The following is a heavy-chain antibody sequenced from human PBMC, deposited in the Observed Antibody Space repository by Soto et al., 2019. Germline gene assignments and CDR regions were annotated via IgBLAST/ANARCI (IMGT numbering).Heavy chain of an antibody. D-gene: IGHD3-10*01. V-gene: IGHV2-5*02. Sequence: ITLKESGPTLVKPTQTLTLTCPFYGFSLNTRLVGVGWIRQPPCTALEWLALIYWDAIERYRPSLKNRLTITKDASKDQVVRTMTDMDPMDTATYYCASSFGSDVSGTNYFDPWGQGTLVTVSS. CDR1: GFSLNTRLVG. J-gene: IGHJ5*02. CDR3: ASSFGSDVSGTNYFDP. CDR2: IYWDAIE.